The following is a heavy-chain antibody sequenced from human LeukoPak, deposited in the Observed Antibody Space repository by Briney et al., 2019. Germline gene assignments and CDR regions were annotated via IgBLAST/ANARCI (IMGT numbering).Heavy chain of an antibody. Sequence: PGGSLRLSCAASGFTFSSTWMHWVRQVPGKELVWVARITSDGSSTTYAESVKGRFTISRDNAKNTLYLEMNSLGAEDTAVYYCARDWYHAIDYWGQGTLVTVSS. V-gene: IGHV3-74*03. CDR2: ITSDGSST. D-gene: IGHD2-2*01. CDR1: GFTFSSTW. J-gene: IGHJ4*02. CDR3: ARDWYHAIDY.